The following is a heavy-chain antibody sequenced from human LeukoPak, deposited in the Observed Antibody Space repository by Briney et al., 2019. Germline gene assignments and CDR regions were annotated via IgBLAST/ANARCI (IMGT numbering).Heavy chain of an antibody. V-gene: IGHV3-30*18. J-gene: IGHJ3*02. D-gene: IGHD6-19*01. CDR2: ISYDGSNK. Sequence: PGGSLRLSCAASGFTFSSYGMYWVRQAPGKGLEWVAVISYDGSNKYYADSVKGRFTISRDNSKNTLYLQMNSLRAEDTAVYYCAKAISSGWGLDAFDIWGQGTMVTVSS. CDR1: GFTFSSYG. CDR3: AKAISSGWGLDAFDI.